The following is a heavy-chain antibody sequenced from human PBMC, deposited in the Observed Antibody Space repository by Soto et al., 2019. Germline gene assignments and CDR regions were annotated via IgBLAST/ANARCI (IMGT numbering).Heavy chain of an antibody. CDR3: ARSPAPYDYGSGSYPRYFDY. CDR2: IIPILGIA. CDR1: RVSLSSYS. V-gene: IGHV1-69*02. J-gene: IGHJ4*02. Sequence: SAKVSSKASRVSLSSYSRRWLRQAPEQGLEWMGRIIPILGIANYAQKLQGRVTMTTDTSTSTAYMELRSLRSDDTAVYYCARSPAPYDYGSGSYPRYFDYWGQGTLVTVSS. D-gene: IGHD3-10*01.